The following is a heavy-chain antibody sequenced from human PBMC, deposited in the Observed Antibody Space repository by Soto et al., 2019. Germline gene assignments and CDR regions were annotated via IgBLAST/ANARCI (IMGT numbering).Heavy chain of an antibody. D-gene: IGHD3-3*01. Sequence: GASVKVSCKASGYTFTSYAMHWVRQAPGQRLEWMGWINAGNGNTKYSQTFQGRVTITRDTSASTAYMELSSLRSEDTAVYYCARDRDFLLRRTHSFYYYYMDVWGKGTTVTVSS. CDR2: INAGNGNT. CDR3: ARDRDFLLRRTHSFYYYYMDV. V-gene: IGHV1-3*01. CDR1: GYTFTSYA. J-gene: IGHJ6*03.